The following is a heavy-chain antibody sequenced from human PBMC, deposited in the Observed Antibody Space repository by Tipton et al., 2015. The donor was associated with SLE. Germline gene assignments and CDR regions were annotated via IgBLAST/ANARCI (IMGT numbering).Heavy chain of an antibody. J-gene: IGHJ4*02. V-gene: IGHV4-39*07. Sequence: TLSLTCVVSGDSVSSRNYYWGWIRKPPGKGLEWIGSIYYTGSTYYNPSLKSRVSMSVYTSTNRFSLRLSSLTAADTAVYYCTRHYRFCSAGTCYFFDHWGQGSLVTVSS. CDR3: TRHYRFCSAGTCYFFDH. CDR1: GDSVSSRNYY. CDR2: IYYTGST. D-gene: IGHD2-15*01.